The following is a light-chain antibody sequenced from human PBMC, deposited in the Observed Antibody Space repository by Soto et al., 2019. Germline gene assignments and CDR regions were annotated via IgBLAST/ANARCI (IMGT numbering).Light chain of an antibody. CDR2: GAS. J-gene: IGKJ2*01. CDR3: QQYGSSLYT. Sequence: EIVLTQSPGTLSLSPGERATLSCRASQSVSSSYLAWYQQKPGQAPRLLIYGASSRATGIPDRFSGSGSVTDFTLTISILEPEDFAVYYSQQYGSSLYTFGQGTKLEIK. V-gene: IGKV3-20*01. CDR1: QSVSSSY.